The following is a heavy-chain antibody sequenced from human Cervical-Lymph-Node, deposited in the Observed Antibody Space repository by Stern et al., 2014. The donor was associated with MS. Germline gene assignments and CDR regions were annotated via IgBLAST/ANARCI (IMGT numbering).Heavy chain of an antibody. J-gene: IGHJ6*02. CDR2: IKSKTDGGTT. D-gene: IGHD1-26*01. Sequence: EVQLVESGGGLVKPGGSLRLSCVASGFTFSNAWMSWVRQAPGKGLEWVGRIKSKTDGGTTDYAAPVKGRFTISRDDSKNTLYLQMNSLKTEDTAVYYCTTEEWELLDYYGMDVWGQGTTVTVSS. V-gene: IGHV3-15*01. CDR1: GFTFSNAW. CDR3: TTEEWELLDYYGMDV.